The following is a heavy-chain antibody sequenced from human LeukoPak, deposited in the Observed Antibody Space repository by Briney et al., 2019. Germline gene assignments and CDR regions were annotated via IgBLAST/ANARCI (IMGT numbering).Heavy chain of an antibody. CDR2: ISGDGGST. D-gene: IGHD4-17*01. Sequence: GGSLRLSCAASRFTFDDYAMHWVRQAPGKGLGWVSLISGDGGSTYYADSVKGRFTISRDNSKNSLYLQMNSLRTEDTALYYCAKDILVSGDETYYYYGMDVWGQGTTVTVSS. CDR3: AKDILVSGDETYYYYGMDV. CDR1: RFTFDDYA. J-gene: IGHJ6*02. V-gene: IGHV3-43*02.